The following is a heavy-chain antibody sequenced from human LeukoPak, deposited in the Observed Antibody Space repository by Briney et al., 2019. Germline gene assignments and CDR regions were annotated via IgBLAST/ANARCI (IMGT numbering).Heavy chain of an antibody. CDR2: ISTYNGNT. D-gene: IGHD1-26*01. CDR3: ASRRGSGSCTGMAFDI. J-gene: IGHJ3*02. CDR1: GYTFTSYG. Sequence: GASVNVSCKASGYTFTSYGISWVRQAPGQGLEWVGWISTYNGNTNYVQKLQGRVAMTTDTSTSTDYMERRRLRSDDTAVYYCASRRGSGSCTGMAFDIWGQGTMVTVS. V-gene: IGHV1-18*01.